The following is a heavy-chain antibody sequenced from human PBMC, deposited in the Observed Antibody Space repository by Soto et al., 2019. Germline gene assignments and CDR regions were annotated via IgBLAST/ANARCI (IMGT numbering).Heavy chain of an antibody. CDR3: AKFGYSGSDWPFFDR. D-gene: IGHD5-12*01. CDR1: GGSISSYY. V-gene: IGHV4-4*07. J-gene: IGHJ4*02. Sequence: PSETLSLTCTVSGGSISSYYWTWIRQRAGQGLEWIGRSYTSGSTNYNPSLKRRLTMSVYTSKNQFSLKLSSVTAADTAVYYYAKFGYSGSDWPFFDRGGQETLAPFS. CDR2: SYTSGST.